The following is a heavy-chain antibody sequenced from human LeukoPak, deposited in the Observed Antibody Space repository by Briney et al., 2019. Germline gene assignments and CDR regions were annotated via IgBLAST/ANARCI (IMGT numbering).Heavy chain of an antibody. CDR1: GFTFSSYG. CDR2: ISFTGGTT. J-gene: IGHJ6*03. V-gene: IGHV3-23*01. Sequence: GALRLSCAASGFTFSSYGMSWVRQAPGKGLEWVSSISFTGGTTYYADSVKGRFTISRDNSKDTLYLQMNSVRAEDTAIYYCVKNGDRGAYCSGGSCYPYYYYYMDVWGKGTTVTVSS. CDR3: VKNGDRGAYCSGGSCYPYYYYYMDV. D-gene: IGHD2-15*01.